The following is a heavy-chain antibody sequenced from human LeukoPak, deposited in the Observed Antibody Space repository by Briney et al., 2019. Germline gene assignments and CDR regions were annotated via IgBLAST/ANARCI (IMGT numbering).Heavy chain of an antibody. CDR1: GYTFTSYA. Sequence: ASVKVSCKASGYTFTSYAMNWVRQAPGQGLEWMGWINTNTGNPTYAQGFTGRFVFSLDTSVSTAYLQISSLKAEDTAVYYCALGQFLRDYDILTGYYNYWGQGTLVTVSS. CDR3: ALGQFLRDYDILTGYYNY. J-gene: IGHJ4*02. V-gene: IGHV7-4-1*02. D-gene: IGHD3-9*01. CDR2: INTNTGNP.